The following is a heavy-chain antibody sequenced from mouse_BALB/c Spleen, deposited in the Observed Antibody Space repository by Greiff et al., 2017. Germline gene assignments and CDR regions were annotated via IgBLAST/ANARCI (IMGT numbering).Heavy chain of an antibody. CDR1: GYSFTGYT. CDR2: INPYNGGT. D-gene: IGHD2-4*01. CDR3: ATTMITTVFYAMDY. J-gene: IGHJ4*01. Sequence: EVQLQQSGPELVKPGASMKISCKASGYSFTGYTMNWVKQSHGKNLEWIGLINPYNGGTSYNQKFKGKATLTVDKSSSTAYMELLSLTSEDSAVYYCATTMITTVFYAMDYWGQGTSVTVSS. V-gene: IGHV1-26*01.